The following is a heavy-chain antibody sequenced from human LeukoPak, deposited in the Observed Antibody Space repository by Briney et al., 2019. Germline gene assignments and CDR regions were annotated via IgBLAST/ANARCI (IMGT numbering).Heavy chain of an antibody. CDR2: ISGSGGST. Sequence: PGGSLRLSCAASGFTFSSYAMSWVRQAPGKGLEWVSAISGSGGSTYYADSVKGRFTISRDNSKNTLYLQMNSLRAEDTAVYYCAKGVDSSGYYGQRAGSDYWGQGTLVTVSS. D-gene: IGHD3-22*01. J-gene: IGHJ4*02. CDR1: GFTFSSYA. CDR3: AKGVDSSGYYGQRAGSDY. V-gene: IGHV3-23*01.